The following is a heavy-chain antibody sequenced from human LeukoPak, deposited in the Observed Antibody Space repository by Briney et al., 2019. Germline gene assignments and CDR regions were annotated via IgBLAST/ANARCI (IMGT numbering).Heavy chain of an antibody. J-gene: IGHJ4*02. CDR3: AKAARIVVVPAAFGY. V-gene: IGHV3-23*01. CDR2: ISGSGGNT. D-gene: IGHD2-2*01. CDR1: GFTFSSYA. Sequence: GGSLRLSCAASGFTFSSYAMSWVRQAPGKGLEWVSAISGSGGNTYYADSVKGRFTISRDNSKNTLYLQMNSLRAEDTAVYYCAKAARIVVVPAAFGYWGQGTLVTVSS.